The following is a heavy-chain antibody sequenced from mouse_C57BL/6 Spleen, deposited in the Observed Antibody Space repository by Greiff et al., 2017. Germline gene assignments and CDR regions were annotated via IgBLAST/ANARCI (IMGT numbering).Heavy chain of an antibody. V-gene: IGHV7-3*01. CDR1: GFTFTDYY. Sequence: EVKLMESGGGLVQPGGSLSLSCAASGFTFTDYYMSWVRQPPGKALEWLGFIRNKANGYTTEYSASVKGRFTISRDNSQSILYLQMNALRAEDSATYCCARGDRGGWYFDVWGTGTTVTVSS. J-gene: IGHJ1*03. CDR2: IRNKANGYTT. CDR3: ARGDRGGWYFDV.